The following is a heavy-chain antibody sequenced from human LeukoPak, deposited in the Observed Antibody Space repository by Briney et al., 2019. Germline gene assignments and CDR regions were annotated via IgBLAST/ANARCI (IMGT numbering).Heavy chain of an antibody. D-gene: IGHD1-20*01. Sequence: AGGSLRLSCAASGFTFSTYTMSWVRQAPGKGLEWVSTISGSGGSTYYADSVRGRFSISRDNSKNTLYLQMNNLRAEDTAVYYCAKEGGDTWTNFYFHYWGQGTLVTVSS. CDR3: AKEGGDTWTNFYFHY. V-gene: IGHV3-23*01. J-gene: IGHJ4*02. CDR1: GFTFSTYT. CDR2: ISGSGGST.